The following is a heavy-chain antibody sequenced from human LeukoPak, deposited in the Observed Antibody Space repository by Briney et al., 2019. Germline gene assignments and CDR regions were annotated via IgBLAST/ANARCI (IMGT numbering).Heavy chain of an antibody. CDR3: ATTDIVVVPAAIDWFDP. D-gene: IGHD2-2*02. CDR1: GFTFSSYA. J-gene: IGHJ5*02. CDR2: ISYDGSNK. V-gene: IGHV3-30-3*01. Sequence: GGSLRLSCAASGFTFSSYAMHWVRQAPGKGLEWVAVISYDGSNKYYADSVKGRFTISRDNSKNTLYLQMNSLRAEDTAVYYCATTDIVVVPAAIDWFDPWGQGTLVTVSS.